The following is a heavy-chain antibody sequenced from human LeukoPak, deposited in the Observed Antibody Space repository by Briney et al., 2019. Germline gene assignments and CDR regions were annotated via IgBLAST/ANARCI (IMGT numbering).Heavy chain of an antibody. CDR3: ARVVGGSYYSANCFDY. V-gene: IGHV1-18*01. D-gene: IGHD1-26*01. Sequence: ASVKVFCKPSGYTFTSYGISWVRQAPGQGLEWMGWISAYNGNTNYAQKLQGRVTMTTDTSTSTAYTELRGLRSDDTAVYYCARVVGGSYYSANCFDYWGQGTLVTVSS. J-gene: IGHJ4*02. CDR2: ISAYNGNT. CDR1: GYTFTSYG.